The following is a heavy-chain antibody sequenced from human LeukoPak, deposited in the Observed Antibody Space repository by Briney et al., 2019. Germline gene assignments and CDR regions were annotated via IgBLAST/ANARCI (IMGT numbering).Heavy chain of an antibody. J-gene: IGHJ4*02. CDR3: AKASVFNTVVTAVGVLDY. V-gene: IGHV4-59*01. CDR1: GGSISSYY. CDR2: IYSRGST. D-gene: IGHD2-21*02. Sequence: SETLSLTCTVSGGSISSYYWSWIRQPPGKGLEWIGYIYSRGSTNYNPSLKSRVSISVDTSKNQFSLRLSSVTAADTAVYYCAKASVFNTVVTAVGVLDYWGQGTLVTVSS.